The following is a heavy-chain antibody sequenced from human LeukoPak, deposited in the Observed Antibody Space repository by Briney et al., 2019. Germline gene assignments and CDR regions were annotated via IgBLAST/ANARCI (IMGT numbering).Heavy chain of an antibody. CDR1: GGSISSYY. J-gene: IGHJ4*02. V-gene: IGHV4-34*01. Sequence: SETLSLTCTVSGGSISSYYWSWIRQPPGKGLEWIGEINHSGSTNYNPSLKSRVTISVDTSKNQFSLKLSSVTAADTAVYYCAREAPYYYDSSGYSRGVYYWGQGTLVTVSS. D-gene: IGHD3-22*01. CDR2: INHSGST. CDR3: AREAPYYYDSSGYSRGVYY.